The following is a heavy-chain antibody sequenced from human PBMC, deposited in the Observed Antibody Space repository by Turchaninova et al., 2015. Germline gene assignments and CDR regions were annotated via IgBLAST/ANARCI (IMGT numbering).Heavy chain of an antibody. J-gene: IGHJ4*02. CDR3: ARELGEPSDY. Sequence: QLVQSGAEVKKPGAHVKVSGKAYGYTFTSYGMHGGRQAPGQRLEWMGWINAGNGNTKYSPKFQGRVTITRDTSASTAYMELSSLRSEDTAVYYCARELGEPSDYWGQGTLVTVSS. CDR1: GYTFTSYG. CDR2: INAGNGNT. V-gene: IGHV1-3*01. D-gene: IGHD3-16*01.